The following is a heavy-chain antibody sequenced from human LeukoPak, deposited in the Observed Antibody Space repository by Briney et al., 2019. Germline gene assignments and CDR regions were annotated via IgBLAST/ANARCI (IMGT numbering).Heavy chain of an antibody. J-gene: IGHJ4*02. Sequence: GASLRLSCAASGFTFSNYAMSWVRQAPGKGLEWVSAVSGRDTSTYYTDSVKGRFTIFRDNSKNTLYLQMNSLSAEDTAIYYCAKWGYYDVLSGYYDSDYWGQGTLVTVSS. CDR3: AKWGYYDVLSGYYDSDY. CDR1: GFTFSNYA. V-gene: IGHV3-23*01. D-gene: IGHD3-9*01. CDR2: VSGRDTST.